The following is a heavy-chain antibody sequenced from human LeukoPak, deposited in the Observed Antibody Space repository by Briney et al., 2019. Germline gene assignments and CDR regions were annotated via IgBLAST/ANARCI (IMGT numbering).Heavy chain of an antibody. D-gene: IGHD1-26*01. CDR3: ARALLWGKVGDAAFDI. Sequence: GASVKVSCKASGYTFTSYGISWVRQAPGQGLEWMGWISAYNGNTNYAQTLQGRVTMTTDTSTSTAYMELRSLRSDDTAVYYCARALLWGKVGDAAFDIWGQGTMVTVSS. V-gene: IGHV1-18*01. CDR1: GYTFTSYG. CDR2: ISAYNGNT. J-gene: IGHJ3*02.